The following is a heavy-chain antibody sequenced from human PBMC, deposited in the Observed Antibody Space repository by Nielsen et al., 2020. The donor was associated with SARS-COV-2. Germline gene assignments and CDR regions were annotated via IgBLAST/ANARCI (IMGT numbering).Heavy chain of an antibody. Sequence: SETLSLTCSVSGGSISTGEFYWSWIRQPPGKGLEWIGNMHHSGNTYYNSSLKSRATTTMDTSKNQFSLKLDSVAAADTAVYYCARKGTVTHFYNWFDPWGQGTLVTVSS. CDR3: ARKGTVTHFYNWFDP. J-gene: IGHJ5*02. CDR2: MHHSGNT. V-gene: IGHV4-30-4*08. D-gene: IGHD4-17*01. CDR1: GGSISTGEFY.